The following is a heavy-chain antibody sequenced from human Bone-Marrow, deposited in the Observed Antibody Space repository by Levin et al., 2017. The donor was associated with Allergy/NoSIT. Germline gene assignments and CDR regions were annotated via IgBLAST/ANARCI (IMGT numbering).Heavy chain of an antibody. D-gene: IGHD3-16*01. V-gene: IGHV4-59*01. CDR3: ARDGLRDAFDI. CDR1: GGSINTFY. CDR2: MYYSGGI. Sequence: SETLSLTCTVSGGSINTFYLNWIRQPPGKGLEWIGYMYYSGGISYNPSLKSRATISVDTSKNQFSLKLTSVTAADTAVYYCARDGLRDAFDIWGQGKMVTVSS. J-gene: IGHJ3*02.